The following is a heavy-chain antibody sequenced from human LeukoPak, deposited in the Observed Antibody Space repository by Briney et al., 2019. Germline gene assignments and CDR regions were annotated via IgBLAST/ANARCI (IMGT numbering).Heavy chain of an antibody. J-gene: IGHJ4*02. Sequence: SETLSLTCTVSGGSISSYYWSWIRQPPGKGLEWTGYIYYSGSTNYNPSLKSRVTISVDTSKNQFSLKLSSVTAADTAVYYCARVTDCSGGSCYPYYFDYWGQGTLVTVSS. CDR3: ARVTDCSGGSCYPYYFDY. CDR1: GGSISSYY. V-gene: IGHV4-59*01. CDR2: IYYSGST. D-gene: IGHD2-15*01.